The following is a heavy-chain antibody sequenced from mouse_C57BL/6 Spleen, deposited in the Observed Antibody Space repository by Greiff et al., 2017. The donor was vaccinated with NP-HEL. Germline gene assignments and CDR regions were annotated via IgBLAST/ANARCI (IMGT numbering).Heavy chain of an antibody. CDR3: ARPLPPGNYYAMDY. V-gene: IGHV1-64*01. Sequence: VQLQQSGAELVKPGASVKLSCKASGYTFTSYWMHWVKQRPGQGLEWIGMIHPNSGSTNYNEKFKSKATLTVDKSSSTAYMQLSSLTSEDSAVYYCARPLPPGNYYAMDYWGQGTSVTVSS. D-gene: IGHD1-2*01. J-gene: IGHJ4*01. CDR2: IHPNSGST. CDR1: GYTFTSYW.